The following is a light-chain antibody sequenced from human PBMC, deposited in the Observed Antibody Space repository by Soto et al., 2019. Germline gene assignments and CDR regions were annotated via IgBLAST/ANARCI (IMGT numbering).Light chain of an antibody. V-gene: IGKV3-20*01. CDR2: HAS. CDR3: QQYGDSPRS. Sequence: IVLMQSPDTLSLSPGGRATLSCRASRSLSSDYLAWYQQKPGRAPRLLFYHASRRATGTPARFSVSGSGPDFTLTISRLEPGDFAVYYCQQYGDSPRSFGQGTKVDIK. J-gene: IGKJ1*01. CDR1: RSLSSDY.